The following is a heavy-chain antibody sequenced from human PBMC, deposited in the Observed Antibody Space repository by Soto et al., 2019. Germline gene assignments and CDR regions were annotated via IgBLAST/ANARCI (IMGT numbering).Heavy chain of an antibody. CDR2: ISGSGGRI. J-gene: IGHJ4*02. CDR1: GFTFYRYD. V-gene: IGHV3-23*02. CDR3: VRRGSETGWYFDQ. D-gene: IGHD6-19*01. Sequence: EVQLLESGGGLVQPGGSLRLSCAASGFTFYRYDMFWVRQTPRRGLEWVSFISGSGGRIDYGDVVRGRFTASRDNAEDTLSLQMNTMASDDTGVYYCVRRGSETGWYFDQWGQGTLVVVSS.